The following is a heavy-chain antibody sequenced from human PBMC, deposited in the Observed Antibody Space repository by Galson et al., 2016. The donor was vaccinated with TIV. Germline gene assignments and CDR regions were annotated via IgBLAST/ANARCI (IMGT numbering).Heavy chain of an antibody. D-gene: IGHD2-2*02. CDR1: GFSFSSYE. J-gene: IGHJ4*02. CDR2: IIESGRTI. V-gene: IGHV3-48*03. CDR3: ARGRGYCTTTSCYMDY. Sequence: SLRLSCVATGFSFSSYEMNWVRQAPGKGLEWVSYIIESGRTIYYADSVKGRFTISRDNAKNSLYLQMNSLRAEDTAVYYCARGRGYCTTTSCYMDYWGQGTLVTVSS.